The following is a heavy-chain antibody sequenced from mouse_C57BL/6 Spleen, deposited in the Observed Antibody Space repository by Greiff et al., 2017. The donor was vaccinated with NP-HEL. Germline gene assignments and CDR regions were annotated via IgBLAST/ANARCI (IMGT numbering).Heavy chain of an antibody. CDR1: GFTFSDYG. V-gene: IGHV5-17*01. CDR3: ARKGNYYGSTLDARDY. Sequence: EVMLVESGGGLVKPGGSLKLSCAASGFTFSDYGMHWVRPAPEKGLEWVAYISSGSSTIYYADTVKGRFTITRDNAKNTLFLQMTSLRSEDTAMYYCARKGNYYGSTLDARDYWGQGTSVTVSS. J-gene: IGHJ4*01. D-gene: IGHD1-1*01. CDR2: ISSGSSTI.